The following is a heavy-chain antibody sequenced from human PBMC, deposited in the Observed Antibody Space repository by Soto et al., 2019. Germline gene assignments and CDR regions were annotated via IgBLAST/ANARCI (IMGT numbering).Heavy chain of an antibody. CDR2: INHSGRV. Sequence: AETLSLTCSVYVGPFSGHSWTWSRQSPGKGLEWIGDINHSGRVNYSPSHKSRVTISLDTTKNQFSQTLSAVTAADTVMYCCSTSAYGTNGYYRFDPWGQGTLVTVSS. J-gene: IGHJ5*01. CDR1: VGPFSGHS. V-gene: IGHV4-34*01. D-gene: IGHD3-22*01. CDR3: STSAYGTNGYYRFDP.